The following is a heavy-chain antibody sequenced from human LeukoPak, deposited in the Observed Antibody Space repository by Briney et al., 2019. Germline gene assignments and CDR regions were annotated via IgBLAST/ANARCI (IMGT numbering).Heavy chain of an antibody. D-gene: IGHD1-26*01. CDR1: GFTFSSYA. CDR2: ISYDGSNK. V-gene: IGHV3-30-3*01. CDR3: AKGGKWDVTPFDY. J-gene: IGHJ4*02. Sequence: QPGRSLRLSCAASGFTFSSYAMHWVRQAPGKGLEWVAVISYDGSNKYYADSVKGRFTISRDNSKNTLYLQVNSLRAEDTAVYYCAKGGKWDVTPFDYWGQGTLVTVSS.